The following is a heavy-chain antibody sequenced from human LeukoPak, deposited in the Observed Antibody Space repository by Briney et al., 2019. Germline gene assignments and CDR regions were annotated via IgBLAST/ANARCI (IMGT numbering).Heavy chain of an antibody. J-gene: IGHJ4*02. Sequence: SETLSLTCTVPGGSISSYYWSWIRQPAGKGLEWIGRIYTSGSTNYNPSLKSRVTMSVDTSKNQFSLKLSSVTAADTAVYYCARDITMVRGVIITDWGQGTLVTVSS. CDR1: GGSISSYY. V-gene: IGHV4-4*07. D-gene: IGHD3-10*01. CDR3: ARDITMVRGVIITD. CDR2: IYTSGST.